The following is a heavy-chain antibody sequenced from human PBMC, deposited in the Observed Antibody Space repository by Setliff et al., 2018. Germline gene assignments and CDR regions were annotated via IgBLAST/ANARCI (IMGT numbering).Heavy chain of an antibody. J-gene: IGHJ4*02. CDR3: ARTGTYRYFDY. Sequence: SETLSLTCTVSGASISSGTYYWGWIRQPPGKGLEWIGRIHYLGTTYSNASLASRLTMSVDTAKNQFSLKLRSVTAADTAVYYCARTGTYRYFDYWGQGALVTVSS. V-gene: IGHV4-39*01. CDR1: GASISSGTYY. D-gene: IGHD1-1*01. CDR2: IHYLGTT.